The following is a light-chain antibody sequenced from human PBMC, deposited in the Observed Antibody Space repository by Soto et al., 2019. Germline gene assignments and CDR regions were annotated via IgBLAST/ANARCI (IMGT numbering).Light chain of an antibody. CDR3: QQRTNWIFT. J-gene: IGKJ3*01. CDR2: DAS. V-gene: IGKV3-11*01. CDR1: QSVSNY. Sequence: EVVLTQSPATLSLSPGERATLSCRASQSVSNYLAWYQQKPGQAPRLLIYDASNMATGIPVRFSGSGSGTDFTLTISSLEPEEFAVYYCQQRTNWIFTFGPGTRVDIK.